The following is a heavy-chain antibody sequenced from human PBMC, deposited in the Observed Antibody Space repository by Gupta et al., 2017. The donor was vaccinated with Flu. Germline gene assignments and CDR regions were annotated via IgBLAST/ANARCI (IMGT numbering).Heavy chain of an antibody. V-gene: IGHV3-21*02. D-gene: IGHD6-25*01. J-gene: IGHJ6*02. CDR1: GFDFSSHA. CDR2: ISLGTNYK. CDR3: ARVSTFTVSAADSSSYYGFDV. Sequence: EVQLVESGGGLVKPGGSLRLSCAASGFDFSSHAMTWVRQAPGKGLEWVSSISLGTNYKFYADSVKGRFLISRDNSKNSLHLELGSLSVEDTAVYYCARVSTFTVSAADSSSYYGFDVWGQGTTVTVSS.